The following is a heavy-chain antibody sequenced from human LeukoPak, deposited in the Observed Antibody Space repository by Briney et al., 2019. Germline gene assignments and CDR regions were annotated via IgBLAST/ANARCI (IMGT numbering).Heavy chain of an antibody. CDR3: ARIVGAGDAFDI. V-gene: IGHV4-30-4*08. Sequence: KPSETLSLTCTVSGGSISSGDYYWSWIRQPPGKGLEWIGYIYYSGGTYYNPSLKSRVTISVDTSKNQFSLKLSSVTAADTAVYYCARIVGAGDAFDIWGQGTMVTVSS. J-gene: IGHJ3*02. CDR2: IYYSGGT. D-gene: IGHD1-26*01. CDR1: GGSISSGDYY.